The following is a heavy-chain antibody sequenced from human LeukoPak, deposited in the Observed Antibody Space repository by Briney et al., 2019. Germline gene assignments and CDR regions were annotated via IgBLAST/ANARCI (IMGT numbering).Heavy chain of an antibody. D-gene: IGHD5-18*01. J-gene: IGHJ4*02. CDR1: GFTFGSYA. CDR3: AKDFWDSYGYNDY. V-gene: IGHV3-23*01. CDR2: ISGSGGST. Sequence: GGSLRLSCAASGFTFGSYAMSWVRQAPGKGLEWVSAISGSGGSTYYADSVKGRFTISRDNSKNTLYLQMNSLRAEDTAVYYCAKDFWDSYGYNDYWGQGALVTVSS.